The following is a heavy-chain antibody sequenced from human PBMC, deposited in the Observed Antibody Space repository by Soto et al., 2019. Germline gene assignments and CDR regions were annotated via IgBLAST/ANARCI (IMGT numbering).Heavy chain of an antibody. Sequence: SVNVSCKASGGTFSIYAISWVRQAPGQGLEWMGGIIPIFGTANYAQKFQGRVTITADESTSTAYMELSSLRSEDTAVYYCARGRAGTSYFDYWGQGTLVTVS. V-gene: IGHV1-69*13. CDR1: GGTFSIYA. J-gene: IGHJ4*02. D-gene: IGHD1-7*01. CDR2: IIPIFGTA. CDR3: ARGRAGTSYFDY.